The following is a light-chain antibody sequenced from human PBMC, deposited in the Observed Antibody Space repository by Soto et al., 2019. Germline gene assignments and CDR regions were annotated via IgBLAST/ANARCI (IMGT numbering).Light chain of an antibody. V-gene: IGLV2-14*01. Sequence: QSVLTQPASVSWSPGQSIAISCTGTSSDVGGYNYVSWYQQHPGKAPTVMIYDVSNRPSGVSNRFSGSKSGNTASLTISGLQADDEADYYCSSYTSSSTYVFGTGTKVTVL. CDR2: DVS. CDR1: SSDVGGYNY. CDR3: SSYTSSSTYV. J-gene: IGLJ1*01.